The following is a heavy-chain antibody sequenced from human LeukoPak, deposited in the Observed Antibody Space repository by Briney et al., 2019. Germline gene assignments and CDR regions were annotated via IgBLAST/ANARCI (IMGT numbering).Heavy chain of an antibody. Sequence: GGSLRLSCAASGFTFSNYNMNWVRQAPGKGLEWVSYISSSSSTIYYADSVKGRFTISRDNAKNSLYLQMNSLRAEDTAVYYCARDLGNYYYYYMDVWGKGTTVTVSS. CDR1: GFTFSNYN. V-gene: IGHV3-48*01. J-gene: IGHJ6*03. CDR2: ISSSSSTI. CDR3: ARDLGNYYYYYMDV.